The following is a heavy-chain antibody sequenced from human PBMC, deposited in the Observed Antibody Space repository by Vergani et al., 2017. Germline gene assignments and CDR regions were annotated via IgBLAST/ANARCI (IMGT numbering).Heavy chain of an antibody. CDR3: AKDMEPAAGTVPMDV. CDR2: INWDGGGT. V-gene: IGHV3-20*04. J-gene: IGHJ6*02. CDR1: GFRFDDYG. D-gene: IGHD6-13*01. Sequence: EVQLVESGGGVVRPGGSLRLSCAASGFRFDDYGMSWVRQAPGKGLEWVSGINWDGGGTAYADSMKGRFTISRDNAKNTLYLQMNSLRAEDTAVYYCAKDMEPAAGTVPMDVWGQGTTVTVSS.